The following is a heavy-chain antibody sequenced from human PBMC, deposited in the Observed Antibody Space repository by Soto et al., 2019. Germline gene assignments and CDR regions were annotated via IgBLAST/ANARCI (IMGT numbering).Heavy chain of an antibody. V-gene: IGHV4-4*02. CDR1: GGSISSSNW. J-gene: IGHJ6*02. Sequence: QVQLQESGPGLVKPSGTLSLTCAVSGGSISSSNWWSWVRQPPGKGLEWIGEIYHSGSTNYNPSLKSRVPXSXDXXKNQFALKLSSVTAADTAVYYCASARGGYYYAMDVWGQGTTVTVSS. CDR3: ASARGGYYYAMDV. CDR2: IYHSGST. D-gene: IGHD3-10*01.